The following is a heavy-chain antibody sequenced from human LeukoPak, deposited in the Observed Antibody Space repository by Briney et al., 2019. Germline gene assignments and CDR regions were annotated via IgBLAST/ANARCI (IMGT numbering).Heavy chain of an antibody. Sequence: GASVKISCKTSGYKFTDFFIHWVQQAPGKGLEWMGRVDPADGQVGYAERFSGRVTITTDTSTDTAYMELSSLTSEDTAVYYCATGDGMFDYWGQGTQVIVSS. J-gene: IGHJ4*02. V-gene: IGHV1-69-2*01. CDR2: VDPADGQV. D-gene: IGHD1-14*01. CDR1: GYKFTDFF. CDR3: ATGDGMFDY.